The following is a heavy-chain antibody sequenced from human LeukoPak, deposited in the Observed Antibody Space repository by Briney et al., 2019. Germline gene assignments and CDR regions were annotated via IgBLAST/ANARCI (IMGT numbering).Heavy chain of an antibody. J-gene: IGHJ4*02. CDR1: GYTFTSYG. Sequence: ASVKVSCKASGYTFTSYGISWVRQAPGQGLEWMGWISPYNGNTKYVQKLQARVTMTTDTSTSTAYMELRSLRSDDTAVYYCAREKQYNNFIDYWGQGTLVTVSS. D-gene: IGHD4-11*01. CDR3: AREKQYNNFIDY. CDR2: ISPYNGNT. V-gene: IGHV1-18*01.